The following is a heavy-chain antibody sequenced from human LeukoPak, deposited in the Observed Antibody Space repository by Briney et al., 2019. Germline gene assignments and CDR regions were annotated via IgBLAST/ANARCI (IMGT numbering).Heavy chain of an antibody. Sequence: SETLSLTCTVSGGSISNYYWNWIRQSPGKGLEWIGNIYYSGRTNYNPSLKSRVTISVDTSKNQFSLNLSSVTAAGTAVYYCARAGYYDTSGLGRAFEIWGQGTMVTVSS. J-gene: IGHJ3*02. CDR1: GGSISNYY. V-gene: IGHV4-59*01. CDR3: ARAGYYDTSGLGRAFEI. D-gene: IGHD3-22*01. CDR2: IYYSGRT.